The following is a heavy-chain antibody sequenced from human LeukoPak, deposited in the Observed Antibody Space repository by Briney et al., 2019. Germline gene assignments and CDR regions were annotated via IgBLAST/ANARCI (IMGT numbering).Heavy chain of an antibody. D-gene: IGHD1-14*01. Sequence: TGGSLRLSCVASGFTFSKNAVSWVRQAPGKGLEWVSAISGSGGSTYYADSVKGRFTISRDNSKNTLYLQMNSLRAEDTAVYYCAGTAYYYYGMDVWGQGTTVTVSS. CDR3: AGTAYYYYGMDV. CDR2: ISGSGGST. CDR1: GFTFSKNA. J-gene: IGHJ6*02. V-gene: IGHV3-23*01.